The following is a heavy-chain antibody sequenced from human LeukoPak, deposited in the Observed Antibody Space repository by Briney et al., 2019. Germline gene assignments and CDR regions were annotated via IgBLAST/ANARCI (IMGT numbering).Heavy chain of an antibody. CDR2: IIPILGIA. V-gene: IGHV1-69*04. CDR3: ARDPPPFNWNDSAFDI. D-gene: IGHD1-20*01. J-gene: IGHJ3*02. Sequence: SVKVSCKASGGTFSSYTISWVRQAPGQGLEWMGKIIPILGIANYAQKFQGRVTITADKSTSTAYMELSSLRSEDTAVYYCARDPPPFNWNDSAFDIWGQGTMVTVSS. CDR1: GGTFSSYT.